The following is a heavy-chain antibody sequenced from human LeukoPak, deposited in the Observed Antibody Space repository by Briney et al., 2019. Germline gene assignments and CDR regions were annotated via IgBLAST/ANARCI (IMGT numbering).Heavy chain of an antibody. CDR2: FDPEDGET. Sequence: ASVKVSCKVSGYTLTELSMHWVRQAPGKGLEWMGGFDPEDGETIYAQKFQGRVTMTEDTSTDTAYMELSSLRSEDTAVYYCATGLPDYDFWSGYRIDYWGQGTLVTVSS. D-gene: IGHD3-3*01. J-gene: IGHJ4*02. CDR3: ATGLPDYDFWSGYRIDY. CDR1: GYTLTELS. V-gene: IGHV1-24*01.